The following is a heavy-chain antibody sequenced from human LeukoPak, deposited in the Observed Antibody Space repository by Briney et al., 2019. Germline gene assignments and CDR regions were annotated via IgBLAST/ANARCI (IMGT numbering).Heavy chain of an antibody. CDR2: INWNGGST. CDR3: ARSEERYCSSTSCHLIDY. D-gene: IGHD2-2*01. CDR1: GFTFDDYG. Sequence: GGSLRLSCAASGFTFDDYGMSWVRQAPGKGLEWASGINWNGGSTGYADSVKGRFTISRDNAKNSLYLQMNSLRAEDTALYYCARSEERYCSSTSCHLIDYWGQGTLVTVSS. J-gene: IGHJ4*02. V-gene: IGHV3-20*04.